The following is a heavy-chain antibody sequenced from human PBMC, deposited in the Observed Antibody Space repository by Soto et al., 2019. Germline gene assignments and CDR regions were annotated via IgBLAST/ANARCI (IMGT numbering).Heavy chain of an antibody. V-gene: IGHV1-3*01. Sequence: ASVKVSCKASGYTFTSYAMHWVRQAPGQRLEWMGWINAGNGNTKYSQKFQGRVTITRDTSASTAYMELSSLRSEDTAVYYCARDRRYDILTGYLGYWGQGTLVTVSS. D-gene: IGHD3-9*01. CDR2: INAGNGNT. CDR1: GYTFTSYA. CDR3: ARDRRYDILTGYLGY. J-gene: IGHJ4*02.